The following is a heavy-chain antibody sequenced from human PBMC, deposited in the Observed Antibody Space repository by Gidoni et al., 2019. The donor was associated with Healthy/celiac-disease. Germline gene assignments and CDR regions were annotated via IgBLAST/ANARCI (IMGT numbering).Heavy chain of an antibody. CDR1: GFTFRSYW. Sequence: EVQLVESGGGLVPPGGSLRLSCAVSGFTFRSYWMSWVLQAPGQGLEWVANINQDGSEKYYVDSVTGRFTISRDNAKNSLYLQMNSLRAEDTAVYYWASGGWDYYGSGSYSAYWGQGTLVTVSS. J-gene: IGHJ4*02. CDR3: ASGGWDYYGSGSYSAY. CDR2: INQDGSEK. V-gene: IGHV3-7*01. D-gene: IGHD3-10*01.